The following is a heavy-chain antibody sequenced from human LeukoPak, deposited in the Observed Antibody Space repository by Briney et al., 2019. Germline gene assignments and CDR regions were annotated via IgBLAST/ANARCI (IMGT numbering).Heavy chain of an antibody. CDR1: GFTFSSYG. D-gene: IGHD4-23*01. CDR2: ISSSTTFI. J-gene: IGHJ4*02. Sequence: SGGSLRLSCAASGFTFSSYGMHWVRQAPGKGLEWVSSISSSTTFIDYADSVKGRFTISRDNAKDSLYLQMNSLRAEDTAVYYCARGEPGFGGLPTVLDNWGQGALVTVSS. V-gene: IGHV3-21*01. CDR3: ARGEPGFGGLPTVLDN.